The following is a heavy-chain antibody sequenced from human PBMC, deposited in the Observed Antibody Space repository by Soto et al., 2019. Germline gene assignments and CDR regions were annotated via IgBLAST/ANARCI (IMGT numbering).Heavy chain of an antibody. V-gene: IGHV4-30-4*01. Sequence: QVQLRESGPGLVKPSQTLLLTCSVSGSSIAGGSYYWSWLRQPPGKGLEWMGYIPSRATPFYYPSLASRSTISSDTSKNQLSLHLTSVTAADTAVYYCARDHYSGYDFALWGQGTLVTVSS. CDR1: GSSIAGGSYY. CDR2: IPSRATP. J-gene: IGHJ5*02. D-gene: IGHD5-12*01. CDR3: ARDHYSGYDFAL.